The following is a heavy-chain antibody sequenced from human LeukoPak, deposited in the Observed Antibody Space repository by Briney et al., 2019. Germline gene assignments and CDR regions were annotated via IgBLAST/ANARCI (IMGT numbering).Heavy chain of an antibody. Sequence: PGRSLRLSCTASGFTFGDYTMSWVRQAPGKGLEWVGFIRSEAYGGTTEYAAPVKGRFTISRDDSKSIAYLQMNSLKTEDTAMYYCARDGCGSTSCYPVFDFWGQGTLVTVSS. CDR3: ARDGCGSTSCYPVFDF. V-gene: IGHV3-49*04. J-gene: IGHJ4*02. CDR2: IRSEAYGGTT. CDR1: GFTFGDYT. D-gene: IGHD2-2*01.